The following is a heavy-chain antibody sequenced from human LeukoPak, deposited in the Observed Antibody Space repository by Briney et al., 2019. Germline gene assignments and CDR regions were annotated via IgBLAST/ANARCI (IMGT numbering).Heavy chain of an antibody. CDR2: INPNSGGT. CDR1: GYTFTGYY. Sequence: ASVKVSCKASGYTFTGYYMHWVRQAPGQGLEWMGWINPNSGGTNYAQKFQGRVTRPRDTSISTAYMELSRLRSGDTAVYYCARDFGDTAFDIWGQGTMVTVSS. CDR3: ARDFGDTAFDI. D-gene: IGHD3-10*01. V-gene: IGHV1-2*02. J-gene: IGHJ3*02.